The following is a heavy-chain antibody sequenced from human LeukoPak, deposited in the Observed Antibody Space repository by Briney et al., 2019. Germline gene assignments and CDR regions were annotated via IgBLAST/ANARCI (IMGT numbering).Heavy chain of an antibody. J-gene: IGHJ4*02. V-gene: IGHV4-4*07. CDR3: ARDVILTGGVDY. D-gene: IGHD3-9*01. Sequence: PSETLSLTCAVYGGSFSGYYWSWIRQPAGKGLEWIGRIYTSGSTNYNPSLKSRVTMSVDTSKNQFSLKLSSVTAADTAVYYCARDVILTGGVDYWGQGTLVTVSS. CDR1: GGSFSGYY. CDR2: IYTSGST.